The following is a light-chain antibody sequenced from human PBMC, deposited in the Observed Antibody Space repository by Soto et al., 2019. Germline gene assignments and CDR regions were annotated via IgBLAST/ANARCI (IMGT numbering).Light chain of an antibody. Sequence: EIVLTQSPATLSLSPGERATLSCRASQSVSNYLAWYQHKPGQAPRLLISDASNRATGIPARFSGSGSGTDFNLTISSLEPEDFAVYYCQQRSNWTQLTFGGGTKVEVK. CDR2: DAS. V-gene: IGKV3-11*01. CDR1: QSVSNY. CDR3: QQRSNWTQLT. J-gene: IGKJ4*01.